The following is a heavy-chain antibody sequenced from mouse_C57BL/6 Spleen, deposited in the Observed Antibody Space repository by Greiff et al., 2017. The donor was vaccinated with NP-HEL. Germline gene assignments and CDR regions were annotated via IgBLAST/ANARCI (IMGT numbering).Heavy chain of an antibody. CDR3: ARGGGAGREYFDY. D-gene: IGHD1-1*02. J-gene: IGHJ2*01. CDR1: GYTFTSYW. V-gene: IGHV1-59*01. CDR2: IDPSDSYT. Sequence: QVQLQQPGAELVRPGTSVKLSCKASGYTFTSYWMHWVKQRPGQGLEWIGVIDPSDSYTNYNQKFKGKATLTVDTSSSTAYMQLSSLTSEDSAVYYCARGGGAGREYFDYWGQGTTLTVSS.